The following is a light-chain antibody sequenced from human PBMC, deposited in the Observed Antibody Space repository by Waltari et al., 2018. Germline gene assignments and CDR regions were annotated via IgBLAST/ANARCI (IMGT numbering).Light chain of an antibody. V-gene: IGLV2-14*03. Sequence: QSDLSQPASMSGSPGQSITISCTGTSSDVVGYNYVSWYQEYPGKAPKLIIYAVKNRPSGVSNRFSGSKSGNTASLTISGLQAEDEADYYCSSYTSTSTVLFGGGTKVTVL. CDR2: AVK. CDR3: SSYTSTSTVL. CDR1: SSDVVGYNY. J-gene: IGLJ2*01.